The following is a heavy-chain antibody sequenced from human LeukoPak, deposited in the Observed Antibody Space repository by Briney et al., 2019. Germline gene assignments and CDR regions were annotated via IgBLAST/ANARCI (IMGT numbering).Heavy chain of an antibody. CDR2: ISYDGSNK. Sequence: GGSLRLSCAVSGFSISNYWMTWVRQAPGKGLEWVAVISYDGSNKYYADSVKGRFTISRDNSKNTLYLQMNSLRAEDTAVYYCARPPRGRGXXXKIDYWGQGTLVTVSS. CDR1: GFSISNYW. V-gene: IGHV3-30-3*01. CDR3: ARPPRGRGXXXKIDY. J-gene: IGHJ4*02. D-gene: IGHD3-10*01.